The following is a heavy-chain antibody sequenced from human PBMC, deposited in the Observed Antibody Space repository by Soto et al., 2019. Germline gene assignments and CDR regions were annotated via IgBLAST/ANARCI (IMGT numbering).Heavy chain of an antibody. CDR1: GGSISRYY. J-gene: IGHJ4*02. D-gene: IGHD6-6*01. CDR3: ARHTAARFHFDY. Sequence: QVQLQESGPGLVKPSETLSLTCTVSGGSISRYYWSWIRQPPGKGLEWIGYIYYSGSTNYHPSLKSRVTISVDTSKNQFSLKLSSATAADTAVYYCARHTAARFHFDYWGPGILVTVSS. CDR2: IYYSGST. V-gene: IGHV4-59*08.